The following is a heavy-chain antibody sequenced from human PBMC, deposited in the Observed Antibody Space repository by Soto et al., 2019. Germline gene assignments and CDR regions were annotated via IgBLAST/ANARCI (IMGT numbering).Heavy chain of an antibody. V-gene: IGHV3-7*03. D-gene: IGHD2-2*01. CDR2: IKQDGSEK. CDR1: GFTFSSYW. Sequence: EVQLVESGGGLVQPGRSLRLSCAASGFTFSSYWMSWVRQAPGKGLEWVANIKQDGSEKNYVDSVKGRFIISRDNAKNSLYLQMNSLRAEDTAVYYCARGYARCDFWGPGTLVTVSS. CDR3: ARGYARCDF. J-gene: IGHJ4*02.